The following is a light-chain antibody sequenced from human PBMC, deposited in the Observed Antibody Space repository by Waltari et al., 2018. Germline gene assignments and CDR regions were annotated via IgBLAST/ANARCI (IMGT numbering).Light chain of an antibody. Sequence: QSVLTQPPSASATPGQRVTTSCSGTYSNLGAKVVNCYRQFPGAAPKLLIYRSDRRPSGVPDLFSASKSGSSASLAISGLRPEDEADYYCASWDDSLSGRWVFGGGTKLTVL. CDR1: YSNLGAKV. CDR2: RSD. J-gene: IGLJ3*02. CDR3: ASWDDSLSGRWV. V-gene: IGLV1-47*01.